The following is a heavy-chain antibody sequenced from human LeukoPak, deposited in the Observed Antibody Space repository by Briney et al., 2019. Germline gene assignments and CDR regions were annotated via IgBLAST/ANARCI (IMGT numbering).Heavy chain of an antibody. V-gene: IGHV4-59*08. D-gene: IGHD1-26*01. CDR3: ARKIGSSGAFDI. J-gene: IGHJ3*02. CDR2: ICCCGST. Sequence: PSETLSLTCTASGGTISSYYWNWIRQPPGKGLGSLGYICCCGSTKYNDALKSRVTISVDTSKHQFSLKLSSVTAADTAVYYCARKIGSSGAFDIWGQGTMVKVSS. CDR1: GGTISSYY.